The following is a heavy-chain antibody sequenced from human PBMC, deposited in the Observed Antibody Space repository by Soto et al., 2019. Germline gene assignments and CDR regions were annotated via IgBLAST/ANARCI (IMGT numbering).Heavy chain of an antibody. V-gene: IGHV4-30-4*01. CDR3: AREGGYSGTGMDV. J-gene: IGHJ6*02. Sequence: SETLSLTCTVSGGSFTGDGYYWNWIRQPPGKGLEWIGYMSYSGSPYYHPSLKSRVTISVDTSKNQFSLKLTSVTAADTAVYYCAREGGYSGTGMDVWGQGTTVTVSS. D-gene: IGHD5-12*01. CDR1: GGSFTGDGYY. CDR2: MSYSGSP.